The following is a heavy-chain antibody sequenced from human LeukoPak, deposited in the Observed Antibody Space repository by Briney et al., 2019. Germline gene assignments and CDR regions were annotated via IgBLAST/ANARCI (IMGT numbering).Heavy chain of an antibody. J-gene: IGHJ6*02. D-gene: IGHD3-3*01. Sequence: GASVKVSCKASGGTFSSYAISWVRQAPGQGLEWMGRIIPILGIANYAQKFQGRVTITADKSTSTAYMELSSLRSEDTAVYYCARTSTIFGPYYYYYGMDVWGQGTTVTVSS. CDR2: IIPILGIA. CDR3: ARTSTIFGPYYYYYGMDV. V-gene: IGHV1-69*04. CDR1: GGTFSSYA.